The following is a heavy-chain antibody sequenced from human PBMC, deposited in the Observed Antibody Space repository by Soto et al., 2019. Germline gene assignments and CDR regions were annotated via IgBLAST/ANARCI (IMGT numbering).Heavy chain of an antibody. CDR2: INPSGGST. D-gene: IGHD3-10*01. Sequence: GASVKVSCKASGYTFASYYMHWVRQAPGQGLEWMGIINPSGGSTSYAQKFQGRVTMTRDTSTSTVYMELSSLRSEDTAVYYCARQTYYYGSGSYYRRDWFDPWGQGTLVTVPS. J-gene: IGHJ5*02. V-gene: IGHV1-46*01. CDR3: ARQTYYYGSGSYYRRDWFDP. CDR1: GYTFASYY.